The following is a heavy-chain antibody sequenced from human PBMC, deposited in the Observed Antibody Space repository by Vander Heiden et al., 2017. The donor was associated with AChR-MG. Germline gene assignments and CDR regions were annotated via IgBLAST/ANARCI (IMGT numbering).Heavy chain of an antibody. CDR3: ARGERLFPAYYFDY. D-gene: IGHD3-22*01. V-gene: IGHV4-61*01. CDR2: IYYSGST. J-gene: IGHJ4*02. CDR1: GGSVSSGSYY. Sequence: QVQLQESGPGLVKPSETLSLTCTVSGGSVSSGSYYWSWIRQPPGKGLEWIGYIYYSGSTNYNPSLKSRVTISVDTSKNQFSLKLSSVTAADTAVYYCARGERLFPAYYFDYWGQGTLVTVSS.